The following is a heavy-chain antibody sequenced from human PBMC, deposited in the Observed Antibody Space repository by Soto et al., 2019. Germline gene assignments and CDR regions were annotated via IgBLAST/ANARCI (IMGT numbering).Heavy chain of an antibody. CDR2: IIYSGST. D-gene: IGHD2-8*01. CDR3: ARVLVDGNYYYGMDV. CDR1: VGSVVNYY. Sequence: SEPLSLTCTVPVGSVVNYYWNWVRQPPGKGLEWIGDIIYSGSTNYSPSLKSRVTLLVDTSKNQFSLKLSSVTAADTAVYYCARVLVDGNYYYGMDVWGQGTTVTVSS. V-gene: IGHV4-59*02. J-gene: IGHJ6*02.